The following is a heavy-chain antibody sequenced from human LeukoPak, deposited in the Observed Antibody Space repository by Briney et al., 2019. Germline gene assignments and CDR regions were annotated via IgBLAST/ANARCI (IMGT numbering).Heavy chain of an antibody. Sequence: PSQTLSLTCTVSGGSVSSGIYYWSWIRQPAGKGPEWIGEINHSGSTNYNPSLKSRVTISVDTSKNQFSLKLSSVTAADTAVYYCARSFKYTGITIFGAWGYWGQGTLVTVSS. CDR2: INHSGST. CDR1: GGSVSSGIYY. V-gene: IGHV4-61*09. D-gene: IGHD3-3*01. CDR3: ARSFKYTGITIFGAWGY. J-gene: IGHJ4*02.